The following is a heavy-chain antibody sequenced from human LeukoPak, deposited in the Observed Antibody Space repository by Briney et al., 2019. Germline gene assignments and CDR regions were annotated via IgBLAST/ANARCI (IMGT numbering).Heavy chain of an antibody. J-gene: IGHJ6*03. V-gene: IGHV3-23*01. D-gene: IGHD1-26*01. Sequence: PGGSLRLSCAGAGLIFSNHAMSWVRQAPGKGLEWVSVISGSGDNTYYADSVKGRFTVSRDNSKSTLYLQMNSLRADDTAVYYCAKGCSGIYCLGYYYLDVWGKGTTVTVSS. CDR2: ISGSGDNT. CDR1: GLIFSNHA. CDR3: AKGCSGIYCLGYYYLDV.